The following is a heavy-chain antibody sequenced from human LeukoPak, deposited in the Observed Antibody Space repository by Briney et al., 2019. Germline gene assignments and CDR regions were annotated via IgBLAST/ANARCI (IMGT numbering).Heavy chain of an antibody. D-gene: IGHD3-10*01. Sequence: SETLSLTCTVSGGSISSSSYYWGWIRQPPGKGLEWIGSIYYSGSTYYNPSLKRRVTISVDTSKNQFSLKLSSVTAADTAVYYCARAPQLLWFGELSRSLYYFDYWGQGTLVTVSS. CDR1: GGSISSSSYY. J-gene: IGHJ4*02. CDR3: ARAPQLLWFGELSRSLYYFDY. V-gene: IGHV4-39*07. CDR2: IYYSGST.